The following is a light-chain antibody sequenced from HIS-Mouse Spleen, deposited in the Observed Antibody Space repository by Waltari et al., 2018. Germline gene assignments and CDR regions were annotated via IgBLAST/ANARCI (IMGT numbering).Light chain of an antibody. J-gene: IGKJ4*01. CDR2: GAS. Sequence: EIVLTQSPGTLSLSPGERDTLSCRASQSVSSSYLAWYQQKPGQAPRLLIYGASSTATGIPDRFSGSGSGTDFTLTISRLEPEDFAVYYCQQYGSSPFTFGGGTKVEIK. CDR1: QSVSSSY. CDR3: QQYGSSPFT. V-gene: IGKV3-20*01.